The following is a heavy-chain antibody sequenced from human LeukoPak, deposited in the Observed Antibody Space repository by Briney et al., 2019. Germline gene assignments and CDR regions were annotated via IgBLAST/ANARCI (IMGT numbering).Heavy chain of an antibody. CDR1: GFRFSDYY. Sequence: GGSLRLSCVASGFRFSDYYMNWIRQAPGKGLEWVANIKKDGSEKYYVDSVKGRFTISRDNAKNSLYLQMNSLRAEDTAVYYCARDLYRIVVVPHYFDYWGQGTLVTVSS. V-gene: IGHV3-7*01. CDR3: ARDLYRIVVVPHYFDY. CDR2: IKKDGSEK. D-gene: IGHD3-22*01. J-gene: IGHJ4*02.